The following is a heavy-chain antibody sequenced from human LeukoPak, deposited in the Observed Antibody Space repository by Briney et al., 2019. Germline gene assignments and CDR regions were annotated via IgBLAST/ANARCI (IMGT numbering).Heavy chain of an antibody. CDR2: IWCDGSNK. Sequence: PGRSLRLSCAASGFTFSSYGMHWARQAPGEGLEWVAVIWCDGSNKYYADCVKGRFTIYRDNSKNALYLQMNNLRAEDTAVYYCAKDYYYDSSGPDYWGQGTLVSVSS. D-gene: IGHD3-22*01. V-gene: IGHV3-33*06. CDR1: GFTFSSYG. CDR3: AKDYYYDSSGPDY. J-gene: IGHJ4*02.